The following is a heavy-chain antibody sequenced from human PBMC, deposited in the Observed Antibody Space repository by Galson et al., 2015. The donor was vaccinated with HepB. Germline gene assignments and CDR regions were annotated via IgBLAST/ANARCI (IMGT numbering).Heavy chain of an antibody. J-gene: IGHJ4*02. CDR2: ISGSGGST. CDR3: AKNYRDIVVPRLDY. D-gene: IGHD5-12*01. Sequence: SLRLSCAASGFTFSSYAMSWVRQAPGKGLEWVSAISGSGGSTYYADSVKGRFTISRDNSKNTLYLQMNSLRAEDTAVYYCAKNYRDIVVPRLDYWGQGTLVTVSP. CDR1: GFTFSSYA. V-gene: IGHV3-23*01.